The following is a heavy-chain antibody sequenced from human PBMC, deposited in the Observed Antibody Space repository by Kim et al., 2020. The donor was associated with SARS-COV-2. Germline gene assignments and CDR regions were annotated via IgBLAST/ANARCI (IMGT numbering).Heavy chain of an antibody. CDR2: VYYSGIT. Sequence: SETLSLTCTVSGDSITSSNYYWAWIRQPPGKGLECIGNVYYSGITYYNPSLRSRVTMSVDTSKNQFSLTLSSVTAADTAVYYCARHVRNWYFDIWGRGTLVTVSS. CDR1: GDSITSSNYY. J-gene: IGHJ2*01. CDR3: ARHVRNWYFDI. V-gene: IGHV4-39*01.